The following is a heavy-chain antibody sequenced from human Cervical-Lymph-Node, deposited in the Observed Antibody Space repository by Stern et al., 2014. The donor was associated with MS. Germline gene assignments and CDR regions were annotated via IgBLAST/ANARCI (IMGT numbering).Heavy chain of an antibody. V-gene: IGHV5-51*01. CDR3: ARDYGDYAFDY. Sequence: EVQLVESGAEVKKPGESLKISCKGSGYSFTANCIAWVRQMPGKGLEWMGIIYPGGSDTRYSPSFQGQVTISADKSSSTAYLQWSSLKASDTAMYYCARDYGDYAFDYWGQGTLVTVSS. CDR1: GYSFTANC. D-gene: IGHD4-17*01. J-gene: IGHJ4*02. CDR2: IYPGGSDT.